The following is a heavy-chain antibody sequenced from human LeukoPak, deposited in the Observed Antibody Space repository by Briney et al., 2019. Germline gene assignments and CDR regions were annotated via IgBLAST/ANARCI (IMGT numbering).Heavy chain of an antibody. Sequence: GESLKISCQGSGYRFSNYWITWVRQMPGKGLEWMGIIYPGDSDARYSPSFQGQVTISVDESINTAYLQWSSLKASDTAIYYCARHISSAGRRYASDIWGQGTMVTVSS. CDR2: IYPGDSDA. J-gene: IGHJ3*02. D-gene: IGHD6-13*01. V-gene: IGHV5-51*01. CDR3: ARHISSAGRRYASDI. CDR1: GYRFSNYW.